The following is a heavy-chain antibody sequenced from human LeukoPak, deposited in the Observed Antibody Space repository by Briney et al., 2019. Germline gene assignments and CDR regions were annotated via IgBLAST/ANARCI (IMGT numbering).Heavy chain of an antibody. CDR3: ARPGCSSPRCENYSDY. CDR1: GYSFTSYW. CDR2: IYPGDSDT. J-gene: IGHJ4*02. Sequence: GESLKISCKGSGYSFTSYWIGWVRQMPGKGLEWMGIIYPGDSDTRYSPSFQGQVIISADKSISTAYLQWSSLRASDTAVYYCARPGCSSPRCENYSDYWGQGTLVTVSS. D-gene: IGHD2-2*01. V-gene: IGHV5-51*01.